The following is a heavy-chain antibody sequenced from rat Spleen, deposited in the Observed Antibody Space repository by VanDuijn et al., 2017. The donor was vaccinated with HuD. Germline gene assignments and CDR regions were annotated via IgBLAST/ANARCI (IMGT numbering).Heavy chain of an antibody. J-gene: IGHJ4*01. Sequence: EVQLVESGGGLVQPGGSLKLSCAASGFTFSDYNMAWVRQAPKKGLDWVTSIGYAGSRTYYRDSVKGRFTIPRDNAKHTLYLQMDSLRSDDTATYYCATDGYYDGTYYSVYVMDARGQGASVTVSS. V-gene: IGHV5-7*01. CDR3: ATDGYYDGTYYSVYVMDA. CDR2: IGYAGSRT. CDR1: GFTFSDYN. D-gene: IGHD1-12*02.